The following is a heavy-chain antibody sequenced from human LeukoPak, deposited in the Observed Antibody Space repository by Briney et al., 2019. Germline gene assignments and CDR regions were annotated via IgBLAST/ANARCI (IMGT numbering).Heavy chain of an antibody. CDR2: IDGDGSRA. CDR3: VREAGGTYAFDV. D-gene: IGHD3-16*01. Sequence: GGSLRLSCAASGFTFNTYWMHWVRQGPGKGLVWVSRIDGDGSRASYADSVKGRFTISRDSAKNTLYLQMNSPRPEDTAVYFCVREAGGTYAFDVWGLGTMVTVSS. V-gene: IGHV3-74*01. J-gene: IGHJ3*01. CDR1: GFTFNTYW.